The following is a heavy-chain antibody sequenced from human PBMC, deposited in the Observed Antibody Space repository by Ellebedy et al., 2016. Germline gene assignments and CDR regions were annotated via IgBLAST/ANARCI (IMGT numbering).Heavy chain of an antibody. CDR2: INPDSGGT. CDR1: GYTFTGYY. J-gene: IGHJ5*02. D-gene: IGHD4-17*01. V-gene: IGHV1-2*02. Sequence: ASVKVSXXASGYTFTGYYIHWVRQAPGQGLEWMGWINPDSGGTNYAQKFQGRVTMTRDTSISTAYMELSSLRSDDTAVYYCAATTVTTPWFDPWGQGTLVTVSS. CDR3: AATTVTTPWFDP.